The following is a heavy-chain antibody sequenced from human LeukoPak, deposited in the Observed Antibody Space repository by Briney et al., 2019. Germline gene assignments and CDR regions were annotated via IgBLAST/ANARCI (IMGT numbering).Heavy chain of an antibody. Sequence: ASVKVSCKASGYSFTSYGITWVRQAPGQGLEWMGWISGYNGNTNYAQKLQGRVSMTTDTSTSTAYMELRSLRSDDTAVYYCASLVHCCGDCHLTPTFYLDLWGQGTTVTLS. V-gene: IGHV1-18*01. D-gene: IGHD2-21*02. CDR2: ISGYNGNT. CDR1: GYSFTSYG. J-gene: IGHJ6*02. CDR3: ASLVHCCGDCHLTPTFYLDL.